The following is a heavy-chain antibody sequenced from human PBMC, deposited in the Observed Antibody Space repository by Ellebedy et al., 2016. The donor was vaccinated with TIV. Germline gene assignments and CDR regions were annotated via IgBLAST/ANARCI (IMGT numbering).Heavy chain of an antibody. CDR3: ASVLLAAGSGWAGMDV. D-gene: IGHD6-13*01. Sequence: GESLKISCAASGFTFSSYAMSWVRQAPGKGLEWVSAISGSGGSTYYADSVKGRFTISRDNSKNTLYLQKNSLRAEDTAVYYCASVLLAAGSGWAGMDVWGQGTTVTVSS. CDR1: GFTFSSYA. J-gene: IGHJ6*02. CDR2: ISGSGGST. V-gene: IGHV3-23*01.